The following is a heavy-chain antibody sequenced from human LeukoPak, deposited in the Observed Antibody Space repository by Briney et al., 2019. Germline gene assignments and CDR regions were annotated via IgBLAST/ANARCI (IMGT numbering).Heavy chain of an antibody. V-gene: IGHV5-51*01. CDR2: IYPGDSDT. J-gene: IGHJ5*02. CDR1: GYSFTIYW. D-gene: IGHD3-16*01. CDR3: AIFYFLFGKIDTWMDP. Sequence: GESLKISCKGSGYSFTIYWIGWVRQMPGKGLEWMGIIYPGDSDTRYSPSFQGQVTISADKSISTAYLQWSSLKASDTAMYYCAIFYFLFGKIDTWMDPGSEGTQVTVSA.